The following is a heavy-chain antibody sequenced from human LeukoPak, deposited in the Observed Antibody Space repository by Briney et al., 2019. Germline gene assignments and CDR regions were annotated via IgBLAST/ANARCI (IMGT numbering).Heavy chain of an antibody. CDR3: ARGRGWFDP. Sequence: SETLSLTCTVSGGSISGYYWSWIRQPPGKGLEWIGYIYYSGSTNYNPSLKSRVTISVDTSKNQFSLKLSSVTAADTAVYYCARGRGWFDPWGQRTLVTVSS. CDR1: GGSISGYY. D-gene: IGHD3-10*01. J-gene: IGHJ5*02. V-gene: IGHV4-59*01. CDR2: IYYSGST.